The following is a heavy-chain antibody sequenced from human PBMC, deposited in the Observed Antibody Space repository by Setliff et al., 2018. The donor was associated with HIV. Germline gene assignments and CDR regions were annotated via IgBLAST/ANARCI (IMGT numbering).Heavy chain of an antibody. Sequence: PGESLTISCKALDYTFTTYWIAWVRQMPGEGLEWMGIIYPDDSDIRYNPSFQNQITISADKSIATAYLQLNNLKASDTATYYCARRDGRSMNAFQIWGPGTMVTVSS. CDR2: IYPDDSDI. J-gene: IGHJ6*01. D-gene: IGHD2-21*01. CDR1: DYTFTTYW. CDR3: ARRDGRSMNAFQI. V-gene: IGHV5-51*01.